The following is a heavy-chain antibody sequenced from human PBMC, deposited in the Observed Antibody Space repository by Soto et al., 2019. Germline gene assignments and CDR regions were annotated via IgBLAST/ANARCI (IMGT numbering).Heavy chain of an antibody. CDR1: GGNFRSQS. CDR3: ARERDVAAPGTVETNYYYGLDV. CDR2: IITVLGVA. Sequence: QVQLVQSGAEVKKPGSSVKVSCKASGGNFRSQSISISWVRQAPGQGLEWMGRIITVLGVANYAQKFQGRVTITADKSTSTVHFEMRSLRSEDTATYYCARERDVAAPGTVETNYYYGLDVWGQVNIVTVSS. D-gene: IGHD6-13*01. V-gene: IGHV1-69*08. J-gene: IGHJ6*02.